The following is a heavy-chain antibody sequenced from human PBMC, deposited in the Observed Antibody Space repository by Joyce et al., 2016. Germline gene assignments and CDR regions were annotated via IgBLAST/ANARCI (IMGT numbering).Heavy chain of an antibody. J-gene: IGHJ3*02. D-gene: IGHD3-16*01. Sequence: EVQLVEAGGALVQPGGSLRLSCAASGFTFSAYEIHWVGQTTGKGLGWVSAIGTAGDPDYAGSVKGRFTISRENAKSSLFLQMNSLRAEDTAVYYCARERGGGMSAFDIWGQGTMVTVSS. CDR1: GFTFSAYE. V-gene: IGHV3-13*05. CDR3: ARERGGGMSAFDI. CDR2: IGTAGDP.